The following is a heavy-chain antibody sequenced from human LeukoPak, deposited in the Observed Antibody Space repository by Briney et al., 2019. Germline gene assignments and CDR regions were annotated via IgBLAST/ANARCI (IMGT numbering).Heavy chain of an antibody. Sequence: GASVKVSCKVSGYTLTEMSIHWVRQAPGRGLEWMGGFDPEDAEPLSALKFHGRVTMTEDSSTDTAYMELSSLRSEDTAMYYCARVLLQDDRDVRALDFWGQGTRVTVSS. D-gene: IGHD3-10*02. CDR2: FDPEDAEP. J-gene: IGHJ4*02. CDR3: ARVLLQDDRDVRALDF. CDR1: GYTLTEMS. V-gene: IGHV1-24*01.